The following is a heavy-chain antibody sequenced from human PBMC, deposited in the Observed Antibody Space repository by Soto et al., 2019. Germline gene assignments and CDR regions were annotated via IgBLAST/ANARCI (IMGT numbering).Heavy chain of an antibody. CDR3: AKDKGTYGSGPIFDS. J-gene: IGHJ4*02. D-gene: IGHD3-10*01. CDR2: ISWNSVTI. CDR1: GFTFDDYA. V-gene: IGHV3-9*01. Sequence: GGSLRLSCAATGFTFDDYAMHWVRQGPGKGLEWVSGISWNSVTINYADSVNGRFTISRDNAKNSLYLQMNSLRPEDTALYFCAKDKGTYGSGPIFDSWGQGTLVTVSS.